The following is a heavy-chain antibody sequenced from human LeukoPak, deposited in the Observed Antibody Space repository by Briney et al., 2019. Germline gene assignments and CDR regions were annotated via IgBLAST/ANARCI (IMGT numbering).Heavy chain of an antibody. D-gene: IGHD6-19*01. J-gene: IGHJ3*02. Sequence: PSQTLSPTCAVYGASFSGYYWSWIRQPPGKGLEWIGEISHSGSTKYNPCLNSRVTISVDTSKNQFALKLSSVTAADTAVYYCARQSSGPTDAFDSWGQGTMVTVSS. CDR2: ISHSGST. CDR3: ARQSSGPTDAFDS. V-gene: IGHV4-34*01. CDR1: GASFSGYY.